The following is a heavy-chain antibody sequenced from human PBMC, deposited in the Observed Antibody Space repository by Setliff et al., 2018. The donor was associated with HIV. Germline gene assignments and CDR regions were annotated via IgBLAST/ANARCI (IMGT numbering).Heavy chain of an antibody. V-gene: IGHV1-18*01. D-gene: IGHD6-19*01. CDR2: ISPNFGHT. J-gene: IGHJ6*02. CDR1: GYTFTTYG. CDR3: ARLGSGWSDSYYYAMDI. Sequence: ASVKVSCKASGYTFTTYGISWVRQAPGHGLEWMGWISPNFGHTNYAQNFLGRVTMTIDTSASRAYMELRSLRSDDTAVYFCARLGSGWSDSYYYAMDIWGQGTTVTVSS.